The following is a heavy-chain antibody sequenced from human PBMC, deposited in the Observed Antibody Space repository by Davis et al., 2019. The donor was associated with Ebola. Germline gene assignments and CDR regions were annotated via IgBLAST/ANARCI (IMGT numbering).Heavy chain of an antibody. D-gene: IGHD1-26*01. J-gene: IGHJ4*02. CDR3: ARGIGWERPYYFDY. CDR1: GFTFSSYA. V-gene: IGHV3-30-3*01. Sequence: PGGSLRLSCAASGFTFSSYAMHWVRKAPGKGLEWVAVISYDGSNKYYADSVKGRFTISRDNSKNTLYLQMNSLRAEDTAVYYCARGIGWERPYYFDYWGQGTLVTVSS. CDR2: ISYDGSNK.